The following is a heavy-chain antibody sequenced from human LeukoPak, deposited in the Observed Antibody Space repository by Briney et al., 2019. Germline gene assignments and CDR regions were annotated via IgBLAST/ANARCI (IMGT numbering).Heavy chain of an antibody. D-gene: IGHD3-22*01. J-gene: IGHJ4*02. CDR3: ARDHPNYYDSSGFDY. CDR1: GGSISSYY. Sequence: SETLSLTCTVSGGSISSYYWSWIRQPPGKGLEWIGYIYYSGSTNYNPSLKSRVTISVDTSKNQFSLKLSSVTAADTAVYYCARDHPNYYDSSGFDYWGRGTLVTVSS. V-gene: IGHV4-59*01. CDR2: IYYSGST.